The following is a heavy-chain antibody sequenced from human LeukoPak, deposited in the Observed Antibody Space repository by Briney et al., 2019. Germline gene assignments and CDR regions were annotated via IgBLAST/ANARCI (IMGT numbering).Heavy chain of an antibody. CDR3: ARDRPGITVAGALDY. CDR2: ISSDGNNK. J-gene: IGHJ4*02. CDR1: GFTFSNHV. Sequence: GGSLRLSCAASGFTFSNHVMHWVRQAPGKGLEWVAVISSDGNNKYYADSVQGRFTIARENSKNTLYLQMNSLRPEDTAVYYCARDRPGITVAGALDYWGQGTLVTVSS. D-gene: IGHD6-19*01. V-gene: IGHV3-30*04.